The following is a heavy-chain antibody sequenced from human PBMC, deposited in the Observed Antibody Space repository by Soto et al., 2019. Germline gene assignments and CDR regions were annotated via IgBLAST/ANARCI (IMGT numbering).Heavy chain of an antibody. Sequence: GGSLRLSCAASGFTFSSYAMHWVRQAPGKGLEYVSAISSNWGSTYYANSVKGRFTISRDNSKNTLYFQMGSLRAEDMAVYYFARGCSGGSCYSTPVYYYFDYWGQGTLVTVSS. CDR3: ARGCSGGSCYSTPVYYYFDY. D-gene: IGHD2-15*01. J-gene: IGHJ4*02. CDR1: GFTFSSYA. CDR2: ISSNWGST. V-gene: IGHV3-64*01.